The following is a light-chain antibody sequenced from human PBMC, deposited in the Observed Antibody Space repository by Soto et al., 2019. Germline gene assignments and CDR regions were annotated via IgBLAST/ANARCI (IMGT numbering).Light chain of an antibody. CDR1: SSNIGGNS. V-gene: IGLV1-51*01. Sequence: QSVMSQPPSVSAAPGQRVTISCSGSSSNIGGNSVSWYQQLPGTAPKLLIYDDDQRPSGIPDRFSGSKSGTSATPGITGFQTGDEADYYCGSWDSSLSAYVFGTGTKLTVL. CDR2: DDD. CDR3: GSWDSSLSAYV. J-gene: IGLJ1*01.